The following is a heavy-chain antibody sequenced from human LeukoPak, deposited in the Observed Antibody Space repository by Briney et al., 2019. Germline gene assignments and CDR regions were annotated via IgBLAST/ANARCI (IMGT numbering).Heavy chain of an antibody. CDR3: ARDNPKDGYNLD. J-gene: IGHJ4*02. V-gene: IGHV4-39*07. CDR1: GGSISSSSYY. CDR2: IYYSGST. Sequence: PSETLSLTCTVSGGSISSSSYYWGWIRQPPGKGLEWIGSIYYSGSTYYNPSLKSRVTISVDTSKNQFSLKLSSVTAADTAVYYCARDNPKDGYNLDWGQGTLVTVSS. D-gene: IGHD5-24*01.